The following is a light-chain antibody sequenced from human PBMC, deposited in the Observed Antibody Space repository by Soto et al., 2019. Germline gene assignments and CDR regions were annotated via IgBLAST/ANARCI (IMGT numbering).Light chain of an antibody. CDR1: SSDVGGYNY. CDR3: IPYTSSSTLLYV. J-gene: IGLJ1*01. V-gene: IGLV2-14*01. CDR2: DVS. Sequence: QSALTQPASVSGSPGQSITISCTGTSSDVGGYNYVSWYQQHPGKAPKLMIYDVSNRPSGVSNRFSGSKSGNTASLTISGLQAEDEVDFYCIPYTSSSTLLYVFGTGTKLTVL.